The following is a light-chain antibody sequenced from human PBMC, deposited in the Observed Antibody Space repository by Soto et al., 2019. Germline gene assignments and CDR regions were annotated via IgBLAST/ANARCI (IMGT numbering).Light chain of an antibody. V-gene: IGKV3-20*01. CDR1: QSINIKY. CDR2: GAS. CDR3: QHYSSSPLSWT. Sequence: IVLTQSPGTLSLSPADRATLSCRASQSINIKYLAWYQQKPGQAPRLLIYGASSRATVIPDRFSGSGSGTDLTLTISRLEPEDFAVYFCQHYSSSPLSWTFGQGTKVELK. J-gene: IGKJ1*01.